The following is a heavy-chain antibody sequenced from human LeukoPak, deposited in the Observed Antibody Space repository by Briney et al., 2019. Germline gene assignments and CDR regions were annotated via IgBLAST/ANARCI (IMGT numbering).Heavy chain of an antibody. CDR1: GFTFSSYR. D-gene: IGHD3-3*01. V-gene: IGHV3-21*01. J-gene: IGHJ3*02. CDR3: ARGRFLEWLSAFDI. Sequence: PGGSLRLSCAASGFTFSSYRMNWVRQAPGKGLEWVSSIISSSSYVYYADSVKGRFTISRDNAKNSLYLQMNSLRAEDTAVYYCARGRFLEWLSAFDIWGQGTMVTVSS. CDR2: IISSSSYV.